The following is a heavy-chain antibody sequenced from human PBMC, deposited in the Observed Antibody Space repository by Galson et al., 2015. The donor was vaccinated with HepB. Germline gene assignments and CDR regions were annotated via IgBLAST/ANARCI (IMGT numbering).Heavy chain of an antibody. CDR2: INGDGSST. CDR3: AREERRGASYYLDS. CDR1: GFTFSSQW. V-gene: IGHV3-74*01. D-gene: IGHD1-1*01. J-gene: IGHJ4*02. Sequence: SLRLSCAASGFTFSSQWMHWVRQAPGKGLVWVSRINGDGSSTKYADSAKGRFTISRDNSKNTLFLHMKNLRLDDTAVYYCAREERRGASYYLDSWGQGTLVTVSA.